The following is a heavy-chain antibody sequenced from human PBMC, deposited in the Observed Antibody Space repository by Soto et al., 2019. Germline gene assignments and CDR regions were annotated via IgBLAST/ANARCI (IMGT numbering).Heavy chain of an antibody. D-gene: IGHD2-21*02. CDR3: ARVFVVVTARNWFDP. CDR2: INHSGST. V-gene: IGHV4-34*01. CDR1: GGSFSGYY. Sequence: NPSETLSLTCAVYGGSFSGYYWSWIRQPPGKGLEWIGEINHSGSTNYNPSLKSRVTISVDTSRNQFSLKLSSVTAADTAVYYCARVFVVVTARNWFDPWGQGTLVTVSS. J-gene: IGHJ5*02.